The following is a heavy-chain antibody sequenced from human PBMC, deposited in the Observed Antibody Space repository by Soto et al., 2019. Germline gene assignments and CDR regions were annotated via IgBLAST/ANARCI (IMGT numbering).Heavy chain of an antibody. V-gene: IGHV3-23*01. D-gene: IGHD6-13*01. J-gene: IGHJ6*02. CDR1: VFTFSSYA. CDR3: AKNQQLVSYYYGMDV. Sequence: GGSLRLSCAASVFTFSSYARSWVRQAPGKGLEWVSAISGSGGSTYYADSVKGRFTISRDNSKNTLYLQMNSLRAEDTAVYYCAKNQQLVSYYYGMDVWGQGTTVTVSS. CDR2: ISGSGGST.